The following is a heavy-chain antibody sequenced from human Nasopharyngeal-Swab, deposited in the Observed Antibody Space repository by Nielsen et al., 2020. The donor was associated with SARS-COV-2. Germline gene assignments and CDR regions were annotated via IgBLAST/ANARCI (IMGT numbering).Heavy chain of an antibody. CDR1: GGSVSSGSYY. CDR2: IYYSGST. D-gene: IGHD3-3*01. CDR3: ARSGNDFWSGYNYYYYGMDV. Sequence: SETLSLTCTVSGGSVSSGSYYWSWIRQPPGKGLEWIGYIYYSGSTNYNPSLKSRVTISVDKSKNQFSLKLSSVTAADTAVYYCARSGNDFWSGYNYYYYGMDVWGQGTTVTVSS. J-gene: IGHJ6*02. V-gene: IGHV4-61*01.